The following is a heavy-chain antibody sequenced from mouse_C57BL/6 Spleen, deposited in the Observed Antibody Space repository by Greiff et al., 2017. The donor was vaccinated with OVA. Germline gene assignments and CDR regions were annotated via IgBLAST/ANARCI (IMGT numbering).Heavy chain of an antibody. CDR1: GYSITSGYY. CDR3: AREDDDYFDY. D-gene: IGHD2-3*01. CDR2: ISYDGSN. V-gene: IGHV3-6*01. J-gene: IGHJ2*01. Sequence: DVQLQESGPGLVKPSQSLSLTCSVTGYSITSGYYWNWIRQFPGNKLEWMGYISYDGSNNYNPSLKNRISITRDTSKNQFFLKLNSVTTEDTATYYCAREDDDYFDYWGQGTTLTVSS.